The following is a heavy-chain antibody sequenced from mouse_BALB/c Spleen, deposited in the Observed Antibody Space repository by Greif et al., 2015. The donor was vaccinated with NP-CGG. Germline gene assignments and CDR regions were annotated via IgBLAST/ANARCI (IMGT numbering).Heavy chain of an antibody. CDR2: ISNGGGST. V-gene: IGHV5-12-2*01. CDR1: GFTFSSYT. CDR3: ARQPEGFAY. Sequence: EVQVVESGGGLVQPGGSLKLSCAASGFTFSSYTMSWVRQTPEKRLEWVAYISNGGGSTYYPDTVRGRFTISRDNAKNTLYLQMSSLKSEDTAMYYCARQPEGFAYWGQGTLVTVSA. J-gene: IGHJ3*01.